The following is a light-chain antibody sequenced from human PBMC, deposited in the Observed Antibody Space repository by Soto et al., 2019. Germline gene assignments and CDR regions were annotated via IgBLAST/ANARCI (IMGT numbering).Light chain of an antibody. Sequence: DIQMTQSPSTLSASVGDRVTITCRASQSISSWLAWYQQKPGKAPKLLIYDASSLESGVPSRFSGSGSGIEFTLTISSLQPDDFATNYCQQYNSYSWTFVQGTKVDI. CDR2: DAS. J-gene: IGKJ1*01. CDR3: QQYNSYSWT. V-gene: IGKV1-5*01. CDR1: QSISSW.